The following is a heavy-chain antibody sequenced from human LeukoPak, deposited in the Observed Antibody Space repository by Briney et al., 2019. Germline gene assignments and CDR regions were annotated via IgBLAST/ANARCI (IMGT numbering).Heavy chain of an antibody. CDR2: IYPGDSDT. Sequence: GESLKISCKGSGYSFTSYWIGWVRQMPGKGLEWMGIIYPGDSDTRYSPSFQGQVTISADKPISTAYLQWSSLKASDTAMYYCARIIAAHHYYYYMDVWGKGTTVTVSS. CDR3: ARIIAAHHYYYYMDV. V-gene: IGHV5-51*01. J-gene: IGHJ6*03. D-gene: IGHD6-6*01. CDR1: GYSFTSYW.